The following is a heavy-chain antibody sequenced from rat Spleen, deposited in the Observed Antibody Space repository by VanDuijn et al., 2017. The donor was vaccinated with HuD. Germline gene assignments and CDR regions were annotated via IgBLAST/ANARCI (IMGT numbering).Heavy chain of an antibody. Sequence: QVQLKESGPGLVQPSQPLSLTCTVSGFSLTNYGLTWVRQPPGKGLEWIAAISSGGSTYYNSALKSRMSISRDTPKSQVFLKMNSLQSDDTVTYFCARSYGGYTSNWFPYWGQGTLVTVSS. D-gene: IGHD1-11*01. CDR1: GFSLTNYG. CDR3: ARSYGGYTSNWFPY. V-gene: IGHV2S8*01. J-gene: IGHJ3*01. CDR2: ISSGGST.